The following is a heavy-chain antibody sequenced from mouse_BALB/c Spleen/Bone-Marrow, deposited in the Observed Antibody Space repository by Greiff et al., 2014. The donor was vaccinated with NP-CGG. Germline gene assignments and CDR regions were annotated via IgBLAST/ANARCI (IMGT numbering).Heavy chain of an antibody. J-gene: IGHJ4*01. CDR2: IYPGDGET. CDR1: GYAFSNYG. Sequence: QVQLQQSGAELVRPGSSVKISCKASGYAFSNYGTNWVKQRPGQGLEWIGQIYPGDGETNYNGEFEGRVTLTADKSSSTAYMQVSSLTSEDSAVYFCASVYDYGRGYAVDYWGQGTSVTVSS. D-gene: IGHD2-4*01. V-gene: IGHV1-80*01. CDR3: ASVYDYGRGYAVDY.